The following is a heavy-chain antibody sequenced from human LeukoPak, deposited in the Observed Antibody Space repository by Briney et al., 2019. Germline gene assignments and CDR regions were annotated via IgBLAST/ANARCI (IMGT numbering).Heavy chain of an antibody. CDR3: ACLVGATQDV. V-gene: IGHV3-21*01. D-gene: IGHD1-26*01. Sequence: PGGSLRLSCAASGFTFSSYSMNWVRQAPGKGLEWVSSISSTSTYIYYADSVKGRFTISRDNAKNSLYLQMNSLRAEDTAVYYCACLVGATQDVWGKGTTGIVSS. CDR2: ISSTSTYI. J-gene: IGHJ6*04. CDR1: GFTFSSYS.